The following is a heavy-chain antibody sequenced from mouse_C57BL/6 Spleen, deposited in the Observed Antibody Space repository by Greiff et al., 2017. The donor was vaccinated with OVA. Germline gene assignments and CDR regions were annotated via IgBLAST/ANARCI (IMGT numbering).Heavy chain of an antibody. D-gene: IGHD1-1*01. CDR1: GFTFSDYG. Sequence: EVKVVESGGGLVKPGGSLKLSCAASGFTFSDYGMHWVRQAPEKGLEWVAYISSGSSTIYYADTVKGRFTISRDNAKNTLFLQMTSLRSEDTAMYYCARDDYYGSGRFAYWGQGTLVTVSA. CDR3: ARDDYYGSGRFAY. J-gene: IGHJ3*01. CDR2: ISSGSSTI. V-gene: IGHV5-17*01.